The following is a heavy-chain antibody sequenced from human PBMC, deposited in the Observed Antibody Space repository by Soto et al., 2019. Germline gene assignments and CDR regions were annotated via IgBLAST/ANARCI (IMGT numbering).Heavy chain of an antibody. CDR2: VHFSGGT. D-gene: IGHD5-12*01. CDR3: ARDNMATFDYHYYGMDV. V-gene: IGHV4-61*08. CDR1: GCSVSGGVDE. J-gene: IGHJ6*02. Sequence: SETLSLTCTFSGCSVSGGVDEWTWIRQPPGKGLEWIGYVHFSGGTNYNPSLESRVTISIDTSRDKFSLKLTSLTAADTAVYFCARDNMATFDYHYYGMDVWGQGTTVTVS.